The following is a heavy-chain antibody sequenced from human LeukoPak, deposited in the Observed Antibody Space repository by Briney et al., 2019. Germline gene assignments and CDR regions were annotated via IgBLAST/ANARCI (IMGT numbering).Heavy chain of an antibody. CDR3: ARGIRGHTAVDY. D-gene: IGHD5-18*01. CDR2: INHSGST. CDR1: GGSFSGYY. V-gene: IGHV4-34*01. J-gene: IGHJ4*02. Sequence: PSETLSLTCAVYGGSFSGYYWSWIRQPPGKGLEWIGEINHSGSTNYNPSLNSRVTISVDTSKNQFSLKLSSVTAADTAVYYCARGIRGHTAVDYWGQGTLVTVSS.